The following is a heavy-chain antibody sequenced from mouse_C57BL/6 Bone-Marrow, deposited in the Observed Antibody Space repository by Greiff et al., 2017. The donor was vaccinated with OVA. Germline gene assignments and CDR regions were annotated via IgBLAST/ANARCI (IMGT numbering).Heavy chain of an antibody. CDR3: ARPGDYDGDWFAY. D-gene: IGHD2-4*01. CDR1: GYTFTTYP. J-gene: IGHJ3*01. CDR2: FHPYNDDT. Sequence: QVQLQQSGAELVKPGASVKMSCKASGYTFTTYPIEWMKQNHGKSLEWIGNFHPYNDDTKYNEKFKGKAKLTVEKSSSTVYLELSRLTSDDSAVYYCARPGDYDGDWFAYWGQGTLVTVSA. V-gene: IGHV1-47*01.